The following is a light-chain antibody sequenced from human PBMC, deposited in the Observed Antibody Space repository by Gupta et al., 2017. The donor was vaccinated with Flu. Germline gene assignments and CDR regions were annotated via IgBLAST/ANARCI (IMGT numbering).Light chain of an antibody. Sequence: EIVLTQSPATLSLSPGERATLFCRASQSVSTYLAWYQHKLGQAPRLLIYDEANRDTGITARFSGSGDGTDVTLTISSREQEEFAGYYCQKRSNWPPYTFGQGTKLEI. CDR1: QSVSTY. V-gene: IGKV3-11*01. CDR3: QKRSNWPPYT. J-gene: IGKJ2*01. CDR2: DEA.